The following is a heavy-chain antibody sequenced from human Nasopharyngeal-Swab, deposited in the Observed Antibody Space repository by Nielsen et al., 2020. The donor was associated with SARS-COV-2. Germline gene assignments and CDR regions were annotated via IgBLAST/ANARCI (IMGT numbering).Heavy chain of an antibody. D-gene: IGHD2-2*01. CDR1: GYTLTELS. Sequence: SVKVSCKVSGYTLTELSMHWVRQAPGKGLEWMGGIIPIFGTANYAQKFQGRVTITADKSTSTAYMELSSLRSEDTAVYYCAKGACSSTSCSIDYWGQGTLVTVSS. CDR2: IIPIFGTA. J-gene: IGHJ4*02. V-gene: IGHV1-69*06. CDR3: AKGACSSTSCSIDY.